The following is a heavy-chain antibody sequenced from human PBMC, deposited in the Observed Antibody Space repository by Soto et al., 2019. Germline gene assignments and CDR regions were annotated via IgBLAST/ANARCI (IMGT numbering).Heavy chain of an antibody. Sequence: SVKVSCKASGGTFSSYAISWVRQAPGQGLEWMGGIIPIFGTANYARKFQGRVTITADKSTSTAYVELSSLRSEDTAVYYCARGENYYDSSGYPWYFDYWGQGTLVTVSS. CDR1: GGTFSSYA. CDR2: IIPIFGTA. D-gene: IGHD3-22*01. CDR3: ARGENYYDSSGYPWYFDY. V-gene: IGHV1-69*06. J-gene: IGHJ4*02.